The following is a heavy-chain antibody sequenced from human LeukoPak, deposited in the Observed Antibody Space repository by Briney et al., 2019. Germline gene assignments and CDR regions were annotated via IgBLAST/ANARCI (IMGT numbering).Heavy chain of an antibody. Sequence: SETLSLTCTVSGYSISSNYHWGWIRQPPGKGLEWIATIYHSGSTYYNPSLKSQVTISVDTSKNQFSLKLSSVTAADTAVYYCARDRDGYPRWGFDYWGQGTLVTVSS. CDR2: IYHSGST. J-gene: IGHJ4*02. V-gene: IGHV4-38-2*02. CDR1: GYSISSNYH. CDR3: ARDRDGYPRWGFDY. D-gene: IGHD5-24*01.